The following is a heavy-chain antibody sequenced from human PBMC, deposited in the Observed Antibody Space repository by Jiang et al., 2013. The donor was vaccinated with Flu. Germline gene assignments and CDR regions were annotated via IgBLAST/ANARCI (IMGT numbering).Heavy chain of an antibody. J-gene: IGHJ5*02. CDR2: ISAYNGNT. CDR3: ARGVYYYGSGIGDFDP. CDR1: GYTFTSYG. Sequence: KASGYTFTSYGISWVRQAPGQGLEWMGWISAYNGNTNYAQKLQGRVTMTTDTSTSTAYMELRSLRSDDTAVYYCARGVYYYGSGIGDFDPWGQGTLVTVSS. V-gene: IGHV1-18*01. D-gene: IGHD3-10*01.